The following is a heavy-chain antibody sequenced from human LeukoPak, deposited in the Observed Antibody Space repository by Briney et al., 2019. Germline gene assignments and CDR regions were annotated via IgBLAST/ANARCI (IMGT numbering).Heavy chain of an antibody. CDR3: ARDKLPTMGIPGVDP. V-gene: IGHV4-39*07. J-gene: IGHJ5*02. CDR1: GGSISSTVYY. Sequence: SETLSLTCTVSGGSISSTVYYWAWIRQPPGKGLEWIGSISYSGSTYYSPSLKSRVTISVDTSKKQFSLKLSSVTAADTAVYYCARDKLPTMGIPGVDPWGQGTLVTVSS. D-gene: IGHD5-12*01. CDR2: ISYSGST.